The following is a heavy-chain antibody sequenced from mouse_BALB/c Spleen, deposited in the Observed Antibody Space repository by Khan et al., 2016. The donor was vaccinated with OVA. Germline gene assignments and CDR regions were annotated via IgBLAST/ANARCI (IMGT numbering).Heavy chain of an antibody. CDR3: ARRWAARAPWYYFNY. D-gene: IGHD3-1*01. CDR2: IYPGGGYT. Sequence: VQLQESGAELVRPGTSVKMSCKAAGYTFTNYWIGWVKQRPGHGLEWIGDIYPGGGYTNYNEKFKGKATLTADTSSSPAYMPVSSLTSEDSAIYYCARRWAARAPWYYFNYWGQGTTLTVSS. CDR1: GYTFTNYW. J-gene: IGHJ2*01. V-gene: IGHV1-63*02.